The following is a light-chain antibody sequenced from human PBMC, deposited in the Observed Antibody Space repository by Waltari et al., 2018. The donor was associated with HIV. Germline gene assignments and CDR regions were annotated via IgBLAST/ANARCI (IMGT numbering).Light chain of an antibody. CDR2: DAS. CDR1: QSISNY. Sequence: EIVLTQSPVTLSLSPGERASLSCRASQSISNYLAWYQHKPGQAPRLLIFDASNRAPGTPARFSGSGSGTDFTLTISSLEPEDFAVYYCQQRSNWPRFGQGTRVEMK. V-gene: IGKV3-11*01. J-gene: IGKJ1*01. CDR3: QQRSNWPR.